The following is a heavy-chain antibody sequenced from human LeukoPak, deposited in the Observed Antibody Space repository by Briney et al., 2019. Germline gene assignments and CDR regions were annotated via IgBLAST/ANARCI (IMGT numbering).Heavy chain of an antibody. CDR3: ARPSSPYSSSSGRNWFDP. J-gene: IGHJ5*02. D-gene: IGHD6-6*01. CDR1: GGSLSSGNYY. CDR2: INHSGST. Sequence: SETLSLTCTVSGGSLSSGNYYWSWIRQPPGKGLEWIGEINHSGSTNYNPSLKSRVTISVDTSKNQFSLKLSSVTAADTAVYYCARPSSPYSSSSGRNWFDPWGQGTLVTVSS. V-gene: IGHV4-39*07.